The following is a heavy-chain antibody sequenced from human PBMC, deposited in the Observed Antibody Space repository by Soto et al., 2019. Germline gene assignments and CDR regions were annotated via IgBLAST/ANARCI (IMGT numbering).Heavy chain of an antibody. CDR1: GFTFSSYW. J-gene: IGHJ4*02. CDR2: IKQDGSEK. D-gene: IGHD6-6*01. Sequence: LRLSCAASGFTFSSYWMSWVRQAPGKGLEWVANIKQDGSEKYYVDSVKGRFTISRDNAKNSLYLQMNSLRAEDTAVYYCAWCDSWYSSSHRVYWGQGTLVTVSS. CDR3: AWCDSWYSSSHRVY. V-gene: IGHV3-7*03.